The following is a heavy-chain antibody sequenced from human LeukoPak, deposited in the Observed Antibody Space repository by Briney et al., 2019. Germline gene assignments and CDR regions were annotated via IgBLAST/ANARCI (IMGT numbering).Heavy chain of an antibody. V-gene: IGHV3-33*01. D-gene: IGHD3-16*02. CDR3: ARDGRRLGELSSFDY. J-gene: IGHJ4*02. CDR1: GFTFSSYG. Sequence: GGSLRLSCAASGFTFSSYGMHWVRQAPGKGLEWVAVIWYDGSNKYYADSVKGRFTISRDNSKNTLYLQMNSLRAEDTAVYYCARDGRRLGELSSFDYWGQGTLVTVSS. CDR2: IWYDGSNK.